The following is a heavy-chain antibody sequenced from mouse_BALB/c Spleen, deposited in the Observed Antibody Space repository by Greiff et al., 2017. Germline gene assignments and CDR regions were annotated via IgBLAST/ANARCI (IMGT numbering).Heavy chain of an antibody. V-gene: IGHV1S81*02. CDR1: GYTFTSYW. CDR3: ARSIYYDYRDY. D-gene: IGHD2-4*01. J-gene: IGHJ4*01. Sequence: QVQLQQPGAELVKPGASVKLSCKASGYTFTSYWMHWVKQRPGQGLEWIGEINPSNGRTNYNEKFKSKATLTVDKSSSTAYMQLSSLTSEDSAVYYCARSIYYDYRDYWGQGTSVTVSS. CDR2: INPSNGRT.